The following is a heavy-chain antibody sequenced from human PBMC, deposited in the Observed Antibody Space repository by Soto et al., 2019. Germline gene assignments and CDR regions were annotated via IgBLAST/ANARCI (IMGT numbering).Heavy chain of an antibody. CDR1: GFTFDTYG. J-gene: IGHJ6*02. CDR3: ARVTPGNNLYYFSGLDF. D-gene: IGHD1-1*01. Sequence: GGSLRLSCVAFGFTFDTYGIHWVRQAPGKGLQWVALISYEGSNTYYADSVRGRFTISRDNSKNTLYLQMNTLRPEDTGLYYCARVTPGNNLYYFSGLDFWGQGTSVTVSS. CDR2: ISYEGSNT. V-gene: IGHV3-30-3*01.